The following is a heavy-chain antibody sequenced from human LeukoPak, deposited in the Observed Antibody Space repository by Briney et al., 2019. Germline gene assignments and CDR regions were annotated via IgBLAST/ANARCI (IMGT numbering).Heavy chain of an antibody. J-gene: IGHJ6*02. Sequence: GGSLRLSCAASGFTFSSYWMHWVRQAPGKGLVWVSRINSDGSSTSCADSVKGRFTISRDNAKNTLYLQMNSLRAEDTAVYYCARGPDDSQLAFYYYGMDVWGQGTTVTVSS. CDR1: GFTFSSYW. CDR3: ARGPDDSQLAFYYYGMDV. D-gene: IGHD6-6*01. CDR2: INSDGSST. V-gene: IGHV3-74*01.